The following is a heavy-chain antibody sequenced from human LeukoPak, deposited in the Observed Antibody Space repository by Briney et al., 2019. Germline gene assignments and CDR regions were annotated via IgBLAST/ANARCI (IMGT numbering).Heavy chain of an antibody. J-gene: IGHJ3*02. CDR3: ARDRWLQDIVVVPAATAFDI. CDR2: ISAYNSNT. D-gene: IGHD2-2*01. V-gene: IGHV1-18*01. Sequence: GASVKVSCKASGYTFTSYGISWVRQAPGQGLEWMGWISAYNSNTNYAQKLQGRVTMTTDTSTSTAYMELRSLRSDDTAVYYCARDRWLQDIVVVPAATAFDIWGQGTMVTVSS. CDR1: GYTFTSYG.